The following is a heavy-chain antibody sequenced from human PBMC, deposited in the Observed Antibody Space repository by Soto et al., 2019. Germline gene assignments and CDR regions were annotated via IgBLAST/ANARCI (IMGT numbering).Heavy chain of an antibody. CDR3: ARARVVVTGLHYYGMDV. V-gene: IGHV4-31*03. D-gene: IGHD2-21*02. Sequence: QVQLQESGPGLVKPSQTLSLTCTVSGGSISSGGYYWSWIRQHPGKGLEWIGYIYYSGSTYYNPSPKSRVTISVDTSKNQFSLKLSSVTAADTAVYYCARARVVVTGLHYYGMDVWGQGTTVTVSS. CDR1: GGSISSGGYY. CDR2: IYYSGST. J-gene: IGHJ6*02.